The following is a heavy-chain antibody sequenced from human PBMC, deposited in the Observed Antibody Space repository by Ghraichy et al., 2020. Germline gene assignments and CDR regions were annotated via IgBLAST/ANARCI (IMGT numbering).Heavy chain of an antibody. J-gene: IGHJ4*02. CDR1: GDSISSSSYS. Sequence: SETLSLTCTVSGDSISSSSYSWGWIRQPPGKGLEWIGTINSRGSTYSNPSLKSRVTISVDTSKNQFSLKLSSVTAADTAVYYCARHSLWDSGCDFDYWGQGTLVTVSS. CDR2: INSRGST. D-gene: IGHD6-19*01. V-gene: IGHV4-39*01. CDR3: ARHSLWDSGCDFDY.